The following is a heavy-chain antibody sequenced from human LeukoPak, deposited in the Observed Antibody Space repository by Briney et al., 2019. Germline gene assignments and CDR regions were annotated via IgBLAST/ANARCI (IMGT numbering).Heavy chain of an antibody. V-gene: IGHV3-11*01. J-gene: IGHJ6*04. CDR2: ISSSGSTI. CDR3: AKDLGLYYYYGMDV. CDR1: GFTFSDYY. D-gene: IGHD7-27*01. Sequence: GGSLRLSCAASGFTFSDYYMSWIRQAPGKGLEWVSYISSSGSTIYYADSVKGRFTISRDNSKNTLYLQMNSLRAEDTAVYYCAKDLGLYYYYGMDVWGKGTTVTVSS.